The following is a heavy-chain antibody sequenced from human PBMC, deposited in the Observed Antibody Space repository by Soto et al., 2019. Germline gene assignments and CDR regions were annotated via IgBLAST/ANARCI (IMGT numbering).Heavy chain of an antibody. D-gene: IGHD4-4*01. CDR3: AVLYSNYAGWFDP. CDR2: ISGSGGST. CDR1: GFTFSSYA. V-gene: IGHV3-23*01. Sequence: RRLSCAASGFTFSSYAMSWVRQAPGKGLEWVSAISGSGGSTYYADSVKGRFTISRDNSKNTLYLQMNSLRAEDTAVYYCAVLYSNYAGWFDPWGQGTLVTVSS. J-gene: IGHJ5*02.